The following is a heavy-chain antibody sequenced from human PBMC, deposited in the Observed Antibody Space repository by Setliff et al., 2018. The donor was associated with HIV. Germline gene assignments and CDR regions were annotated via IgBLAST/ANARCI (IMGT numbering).Heavy chain of an antibody. Sequence: GGSLRLSCAASGFTFSSYVMNWVRQAPGKGLEWVSGITDRGDKTYYADSVKGRFTISRDNSNNTLYLQMHGLRAEDTAVYYCAKLSHSHDSNGFTVDYWGRGTLVTVSS. CDR1: GFTFSSYV. V-gene: IGHV3-23*01. D-gene: IGHD3-22*01. CDR2: ITDRGDKT. CDR3: AKLSHSHDSNGFTVDY. J-gene: IGHJ4*02.